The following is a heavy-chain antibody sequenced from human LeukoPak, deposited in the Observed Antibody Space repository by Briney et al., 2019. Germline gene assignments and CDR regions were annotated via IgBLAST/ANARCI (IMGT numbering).Heavy chain of an antibody. CDR1: GGSISSYY. CDR3: ARSDSSGYRSWFDP. J-gene: IGHJ5*02. V-gene: IGHV4-59*12. D-gene: IGHD3-22*01. Sequence: PSETLSLTCTVSGGSISSYYWSWIRQPPGKGLEWIRYIYYSGSTNYNPSLKSRVTISVDTSKNQFSLKLSSVTAADTAVYYCARSDSSGYRSWFDPWGQGTLVTVSS. CDR2: IYYSGST.